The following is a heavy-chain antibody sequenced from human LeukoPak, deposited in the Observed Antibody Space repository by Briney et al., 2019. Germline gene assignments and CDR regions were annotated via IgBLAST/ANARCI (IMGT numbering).Heavy chain of an antibody. CDR2: IHYSGST. CDR3: ASLLMTTVTVG. D-gene: IGHD4-11*01. Sequence: SETLSLTCTVSGGSISSYYWGWIRQPPGKGLEWIGSIHYSGSTYYNPSLKSRVTISVDTSKNQFSLKLSSVTAADTAVYYCASLLMTTVTVGWGQGTLVTVSS. J-gene: IGHJ4*02. CDR1: GGSISSYY. V-gene: IGHV4-39*01.